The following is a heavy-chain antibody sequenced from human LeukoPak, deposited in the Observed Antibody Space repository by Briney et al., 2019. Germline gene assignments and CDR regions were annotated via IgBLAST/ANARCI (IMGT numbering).Heavy chain of an antibody. CDR1: GYTFTTYY. CDR2: INPRGGST. J-gene: IGHJ5*02. V-gene: IGHV1-46*01. D-gene: IGHD1-26*01. CDR3: ARAWELNWFDP. Sequence: ASVKVSCKASGYTFTTYYMHWLRQAPGQGPEWMGIINPRGGSTDYAQKFEGRVTMTSDTSTSTVYMELNDLTSEDTAVYFCARAWELNWFDPWGQGTLVTVSS.